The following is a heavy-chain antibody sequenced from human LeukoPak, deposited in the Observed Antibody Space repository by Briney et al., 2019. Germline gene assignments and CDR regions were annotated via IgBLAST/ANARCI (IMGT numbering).Heavy chain of an antibody. CDR1: GFTFDDYA. CDR3: AKSKSSSSGSNYMDV. Sequence: PGGSLRLSCAAFGFTFDDYAMHWVRQAPGKGLEWVSVISWDGGSTYYADSVKGRFTTSRDNSKNSLYLQMNSLRAEDTALYYCAKSKSSSSGSNYMDVWGKGTTVTVSS. D-gene: IGHD6-6*01. CDR2: ISWDGGST. V-gene: IGHV3-43D*03. J-gene: IGHJ6*03.